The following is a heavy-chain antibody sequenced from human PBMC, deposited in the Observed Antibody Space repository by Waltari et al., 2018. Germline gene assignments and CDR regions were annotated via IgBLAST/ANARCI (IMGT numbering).Heavy chain of an antibody. V-gene: IGHV4-31*03. CDR3: ARGRDSTPGSPLSAFDI. D-gene: IGHD6-13*01. CDR1: GGSISSGGYS. Sequence: QVQLQESGPGLVKPSQTLSLTCTVSGGSISSGGYSWSWIRQHPGKGLEWIGYIYYSGSTYYNPSLKSRVTISVDTSKNQFSLKLSSVTAADTAVYYCARGRDSTPGSPLSAFDIWGQGTMVTVSS. CDR2: IYYSGST. J-gene: IGHJ3*02.